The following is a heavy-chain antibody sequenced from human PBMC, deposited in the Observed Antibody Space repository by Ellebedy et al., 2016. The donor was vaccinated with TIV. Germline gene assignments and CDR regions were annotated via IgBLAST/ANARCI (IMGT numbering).Heavy chain of an antibody. V-gene: IGHV4-28*01. J-gene: IGHJ3*02. CDR1: GYSISSGNW. Sequence: MPSETLSLTCAVSGYSISSGNWSGCIRQPPGKGLEWIGYIYYSGSPSYNPSLKSRVTMSVDTSKNQFSLKLSSVTAVDTAVYYCARYGDYAFDIWGQGTMVTVSS. CDR2: IYYSGSP. D-gene: IGHD4-17*01. CDR3: ARYGDYAFDI.